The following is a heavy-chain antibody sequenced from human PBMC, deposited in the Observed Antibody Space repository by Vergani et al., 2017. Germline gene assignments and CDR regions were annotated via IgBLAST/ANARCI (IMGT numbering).Heavy chain of an antibody. V-gene: IGHV3-13*01. Sequence: EVQLLESGGGLVQPGGSLRLSCAASGFTFSSYAMHWVRQATGKGLEWVSAIGTAGDTYYPGSVKGRFTISRENAKNSLYLQMNSLRAGDTAVYYCARDQHSSSPSGYWYFDLWGRGTLVTVSS. CDR2: IGTAGDT. J-gene: IGHJ2*01. CDR1: GFTFSSYA. CDR3: ARDQHSSSPSGYWYFDL. D-gene: IGHD6-6*01.